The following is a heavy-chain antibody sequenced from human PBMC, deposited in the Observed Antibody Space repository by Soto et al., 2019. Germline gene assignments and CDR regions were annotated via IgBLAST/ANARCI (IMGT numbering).Heavy chain of an antibody. D-gene: IGHD1-26*01. CDR2: IYYSGST. J-gene: IGHJ6*02. V-gene: IGHV4-59*01. CDR3: ARCGSYRRGYYSYGMHV. CDR1: GGSISSYY. Sequence: NPSETLSLTCTVSGGSISSYYWSLIRQPPGKGLEWIGYIYYSGSTNYNPSLKSRVTISVDTSKNQFSLKLSSVTAADTAVYDCARCGSYRRGYYSYGMHVCGQGTTVTVSS.